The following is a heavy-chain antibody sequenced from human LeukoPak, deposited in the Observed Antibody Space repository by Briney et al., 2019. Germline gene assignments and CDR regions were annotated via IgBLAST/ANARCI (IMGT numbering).Heavy chain of an antibody. CDR1: GGSFSGYF. D-gene: IGHD3-9*01. V-gene: IGHV4-34*01. CDR3: ARGPSVIYDILTGYYYFDY. CDR2: INHSGST. J-gene: IGHJ4*02. Sequence: SETLSLTCVVSGGSFSGYFWTWIRQPPGKGLEWIGEINHSGSTNYNPSLKSRVTITLDTSKNQFSLKLSSVTAADTAVYYCARGPSVIYDILTGYYYFDYWGQGTLVTVCS.